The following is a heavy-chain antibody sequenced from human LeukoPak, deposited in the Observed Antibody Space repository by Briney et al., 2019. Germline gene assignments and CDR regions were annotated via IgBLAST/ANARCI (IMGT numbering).Heavy chain of an antibody. Sequence: SETLSLTCTVSGGSISSSSYYWGWIRQPPGKGLEWIGSIYYSGSTYYNPSLKSRVTISVDTSKNQFSLRLSSVTAADTAVYYCAREGRFGGVIVPQGWFDPWGQGTLVTVSS. V-gene: IGHV4-39*07. J-gene: IGHJ5*02. CDR3: AREGRFGGVIVPQGWFDP. D-gene: IGHD3-16*02. CDR1: GGSISSSSYY. CDR2: IYYSGST.